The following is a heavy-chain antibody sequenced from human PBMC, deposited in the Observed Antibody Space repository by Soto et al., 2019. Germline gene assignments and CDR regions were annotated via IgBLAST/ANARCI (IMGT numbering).Heavy chain of an antibody. V-gene: IGHV3-30-3*01. CDR2: ISYDGSNK. J-gene: IGHJ6*02. CDR1: GFTFSSYA. CDR3: ARDYYRFNSGYGFSMDV. Sequence: QVQLVESGGGVVQPGRSLRLSCAASGFTFSSYAMHWVRQAPGKGLEWVAVISYDGSNKYYADSVKSRFTISRDNSKNTRYLQMNSLRAEDTAVYYCARDYYRFNSGYGFSMDVWGQGPTVTVSS. D-gene: IGHD5-12*01.